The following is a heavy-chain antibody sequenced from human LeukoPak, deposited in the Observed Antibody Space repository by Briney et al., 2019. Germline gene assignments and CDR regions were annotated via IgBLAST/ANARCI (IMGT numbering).Heavy chain of an antibody. CDR3: ARDSWISPSYLEL. CDR2: IQYDGSKT. J-gene: IGHJ4*02. V-gene: IGHV3-33*05. CDR1: GLTFGSYG. Sequence: GGSLRLSCAASGLTFGSYGMHSVRQAPGKGLEWITAIQYDGSKTYYADSVKGRFTISRDQSKNTLDLQMSSLRAEDTAMYYCARDSWISPSYLELWGQGTLVTVSS. D-gene: IGHD2-2*03.